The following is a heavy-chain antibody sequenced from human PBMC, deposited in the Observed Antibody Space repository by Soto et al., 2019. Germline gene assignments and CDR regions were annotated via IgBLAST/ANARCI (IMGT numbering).Heavy chain of an antibody. CDR2: INHSGST. D-gene: IGHD3-22*01. CDR3: ARGPITTNPRFDP. J-gene: IGHJ5*02. V-gene: IGHV4-34*01. CDR1: GGSFSGYY. Sequence: QVQLQQWGAGLLKPSETLSLTCAVYGGSFSGYYWSWIRQPPGKGLEWIGEINHSGSTNYNPSLKSRVTISVDTSKNQFSLKLSYVTAADTAVYYCARGPITTNPRFDPWGQGTLVTVSS.